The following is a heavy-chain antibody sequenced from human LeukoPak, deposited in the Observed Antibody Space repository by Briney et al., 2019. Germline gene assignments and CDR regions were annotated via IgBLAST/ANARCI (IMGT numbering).Heavy chain of an antibody. J-gene: IGHJ3*02. CDR2: ISSNGGST. Sequence: GGSLRLSCAASGFTFSSYAMHWVRQAPGKGLEYVSAISSNGGSTYYANSVKGRFTISRDNSKNTLYLQMGSLRAEDMAVYYCARDRNDAFDIWGQGTMVTVSS. CDR1: GFTFSSYA. CDR3: ARDRNDAFDI. V-gene: IGHV3-64*01.